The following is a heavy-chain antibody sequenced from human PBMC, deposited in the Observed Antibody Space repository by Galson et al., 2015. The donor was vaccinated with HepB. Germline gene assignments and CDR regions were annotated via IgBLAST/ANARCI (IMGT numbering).Heavy chain of an antibody. CDR3: ARASIVVIGLSFDY. V-gene: IGHV3-30-3*01. Sequence: SLRLSCAASGFTFSSYAMHWVRQAPGKGLEWVAIVSYDGSNQYYADSVKGRFTISRDNSKNTLYLQMDSLRTADTAVYYCARASIVVIGLSFDYWGQGTLVTVSS. CDR1: GFTFSSYA. J-gene: IGHJ4*02. D-gene: IGHD3-22*01. CDR2: VSYDGSNQ.